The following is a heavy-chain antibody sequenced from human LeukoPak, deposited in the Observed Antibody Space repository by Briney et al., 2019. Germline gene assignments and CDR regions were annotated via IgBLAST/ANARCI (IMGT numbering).Heavy chain of an antibody. V-gene: IGHV3-74*01. Sequence: GGSLRLSCAGYGFTFSSYWMHWVRQTPGKGLLWVSRINSDGSTTDYADSVKGRSTISRDNAENTLYLQMNGLRVEDTGVYYCARDWWFDPWGQGTLVTVSS. CDR2: INSDGSTT. J-gene: IGHJ5*02. CDR1: GFTFSSYW. CDR3: ARDWWFDP.